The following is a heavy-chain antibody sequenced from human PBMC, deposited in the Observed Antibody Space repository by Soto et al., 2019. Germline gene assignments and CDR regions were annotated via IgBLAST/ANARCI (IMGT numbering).Heavy chain of an antibody. CDR3: ARNPWGVAGTDY. Sequence: EVQVVESGGGLVQPGGSLSLSCAASGFTFSSFWMSWVRQDPGKGLEWVANIKPGGSEKYYVDSVKGRFTISRDDAKNSLYLQMNSLRAEDTAVYYCARNPWGVAGTDYWGQGTLVTVSS. CDR2: IKPGGSEK. CDR1: GFTFSSFW. D-gene: IGHD6-19*01. J-gene: IGHJ4*02. V-gene: IGHV3-7*01.